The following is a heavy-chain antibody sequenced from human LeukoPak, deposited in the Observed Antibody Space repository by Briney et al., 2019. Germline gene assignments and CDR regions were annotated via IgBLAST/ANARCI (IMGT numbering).Heavy chain of an antibody. V-gene: IGHV3-23*01. CDR1: GFTFSSYA. J-gene: IGHJ4*02. Sequence: GGSLRLSCAASGFTFSSYAMSWVRQAPGKGLEWVSAISGSGGSTYYADSVKGRLTISGDNSKNTLYLEMNSLRAEDTAVYYCAKERQWYYYDSSGYSNWGQGTLVTVSS. CDR2: ISGSGGST. CDR3: AKERQWYYYDSSGYSN. D-gene: IGHD3-22*01.